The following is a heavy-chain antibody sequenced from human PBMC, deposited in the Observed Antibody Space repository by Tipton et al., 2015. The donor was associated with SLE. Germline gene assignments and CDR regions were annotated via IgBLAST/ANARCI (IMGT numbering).Heavy chain of an antibody. CDR3: ASKDGYNSPVAFDI. D-gene: IGHD5-24*01. CDR2: IYYSGSN. V-gene: IGHV4-31*03. J-gene: IGHJ3*02. Sequence: TLSLTCTVSGGSISSGGYYWSWIRQHPGKGLEWIGYIYYSGSNYYHPSLKSRVTITVDTSKKQFFLKLSSVTAADTAVYYCASKDGYNSPVAFDIWGQGTMVTVSS. CDR1: GGSISSGGYY.